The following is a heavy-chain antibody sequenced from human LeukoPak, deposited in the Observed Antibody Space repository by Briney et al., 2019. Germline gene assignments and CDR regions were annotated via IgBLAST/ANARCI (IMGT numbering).Heavy chain of an antibody. CDR3: ARDITGGEDY. CDR1: GYTFTRYS. D-gene: IGHD1-20*01. CDR2: IGGYNGDT. V-gene: IGHV1-18*01. J-gene: IGHJ4*02. Sequence: GASVKVSCKASGYTFTRYSITWFRQAPGQGREWMGWIGGYNGDTKYPQKFQDRVTVTTDTSSTTVYMELRSLRSDDTAVYYCARDITGGEDYWAQGTLVTVSS.